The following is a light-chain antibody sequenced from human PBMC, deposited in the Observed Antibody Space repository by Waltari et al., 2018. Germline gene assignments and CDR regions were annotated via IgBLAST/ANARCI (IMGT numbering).Light chain of an antibody. V-gene: IGLV2-18*02. J-gene: IGLJ1*01. CDR1: SSDVGSYNR. Sequence: QSALTQPPSVSGSPGQSVTISCTGTSSDVGSYNRVSWYQQPPDTAPKLIIYEVSYRPAGVPDRFSGSKSANTAFLTISGLQAEDEADYFCSSYTSSSTWVFGTGTKVTVL. CDR2: EVS. CDR3: SSYTSSSTWV.